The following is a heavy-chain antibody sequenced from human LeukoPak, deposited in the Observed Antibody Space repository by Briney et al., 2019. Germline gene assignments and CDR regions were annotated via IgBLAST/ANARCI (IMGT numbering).Heavy chain of an antibody. CDR3: AKRAGYNANYFDH. D-gene: IGHD5-24*01. Sequence: PGGSPRLSCAASGFTFSDHFMTWIRPAPGGGVGLVSAISGSGSTTYYADSVQGSVTISRDNSRNTLSLQMNSLRAEDTAIYYCAKRAGYNANYFDHWGQGTLVTVSS. CDR2: ISGSGSTT. V-gene: IGHV3-23*01. CDR1: GFTFSDHF. J-gene: IGHJ4*02.